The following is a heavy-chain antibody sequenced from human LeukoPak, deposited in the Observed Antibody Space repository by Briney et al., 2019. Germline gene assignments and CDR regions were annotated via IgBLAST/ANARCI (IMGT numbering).Heavy chain of an antibody. V-gene: IGHV4-34*01. J-gene: IGHJ4*02. CDR1: GGSFSGYY. D-gene: IGHD6-13*01. CDR2: INHSGST. CDR3: ARAGVAAAGTSSGSDY. Sequence: KASETLSLTCAVYGGSFSGYYWSWIRQPPGKGLEWIGEINHSGSTNYNPSLKSRVTISVDTSKNQFSLKLSSVTAADTAVYYCARAGVAAAGTSSGSDYWGQGTLVTVSS.